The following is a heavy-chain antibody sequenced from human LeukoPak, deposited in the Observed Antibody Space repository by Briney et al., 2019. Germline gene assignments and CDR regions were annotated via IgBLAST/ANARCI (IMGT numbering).Heavy chain of an antibody. D-gene: IGHD3-10*01. V-gene: IGHV4-34*01. CDR1: ARSFSGYC. Sequence: TDCPSLTWALYARSFSGYCSGWSRQPPGEGLEWIGEINHSGSTNNNPSLKSRVTLSVDTSKNNFSLKLSSVTPPDTAVSYCARSWSGSGSGFDPWGQGTLVTVSS. J-gene: IGHJ5*02. CDR3: ARSWSGSGSGFDP. CDR2: INHSGST.